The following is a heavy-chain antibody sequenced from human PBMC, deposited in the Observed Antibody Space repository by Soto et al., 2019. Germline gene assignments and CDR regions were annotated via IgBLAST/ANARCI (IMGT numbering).Heavy chain of an antibody. CDR1: GFIFRSYG. V-gene: IGHV3-33*01. CDR3: ARSAA. CDR2: IWYDGSNT. J-gene: IGHJ5*02. Sequence: GGSLRLSCAASGFIFRSYGMHWVRQAPGKGLEWVAVIWYDGSNTYYADPVKGRFTISRDNSKNTLFLQMNSLRAEDTAVYYCARSAAWGRGTLVTVPS.